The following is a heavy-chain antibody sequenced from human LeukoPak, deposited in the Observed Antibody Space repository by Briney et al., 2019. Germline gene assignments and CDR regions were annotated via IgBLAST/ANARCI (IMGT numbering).Heavy chain of an antibody. J-gene: IGHJ5*02. D-gene: IGHD6-19*01. CDR1: GCTFTSYY. V-gene: IGHV1-46*01. Sequence: SSVKVSCKASGCTFTSYYMYWVRQAPGHGLEWMGIINTSGGSTSYAQKFQGRVTMTRDMSTSTVYMELSSLRSEDTAVYYCARDSSGWYRSWFDPWGQGTLVTVSS. CDR3: ARDSSGWYRSWFDP. CDR2: INTSGGST.